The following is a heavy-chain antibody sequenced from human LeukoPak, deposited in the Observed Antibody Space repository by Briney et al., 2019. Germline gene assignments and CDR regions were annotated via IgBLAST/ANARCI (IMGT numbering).Heavy chain of an antibody. CDR2: ISTSGSTK. Sequence: PGGSLRLSCAASGFTFSDYEINWVRQAPGKGLEWASCISTSGSTKYYADSVKGRFTISRDNAKNSLFLQMNTLTAEDTAVYYCARGALHVFDYWGQGTPVTVSS. CDR1: GFTFSDYE. J-gene: IGHJ4*02. V-gene: IGHV3-48*03. D-gene: IGHD3-10*02. CDR3: ARGALHVFDY.